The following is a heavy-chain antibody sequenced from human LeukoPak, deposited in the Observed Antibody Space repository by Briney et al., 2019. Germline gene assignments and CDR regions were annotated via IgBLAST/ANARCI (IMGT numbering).Heavy chain of an antibody. CDR3: ARYTANTAGYSFDF. Sequence: PSETLSLTCTVSGYSISSGYYWCWIRQPPGKGLEWIATIHHSGVTYYNPSLKSRPTMSVDTSKNQFSLKLGSVTAAGTAVYYCARYTANTAGYSFDFWGQGALVTVSS. V-gene: IGHV4-38-2*02. CDR2: IHHSGVT. D-gene: IGHD3-22*01. CDR1: GYSISSGYY. J-gene: IGHJ4*02.